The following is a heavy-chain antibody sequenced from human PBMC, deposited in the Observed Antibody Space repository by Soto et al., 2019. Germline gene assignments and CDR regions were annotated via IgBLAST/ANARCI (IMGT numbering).Heavy chain of an antibody. D-gene: IGHD4-17*01. V-gene: IGHV4-31*03. CDR2: IHYSGNT. J-gene: IGHJ4*02. CDR3: ARTPGGAPADYYFDY. Sequence: QVRLQESGPGLVKPSKTLSLTCTVSGGSISSGDYYWSWIRHHPGGGLEWIGYIHYSGNTYYDPSLNSRLTMSVDTSKNQFSLNLSSVTAADTAVYYCARTPGGAPADYYFDYWGLGTLVTVSS. CDR1: GGSISSGDYY.